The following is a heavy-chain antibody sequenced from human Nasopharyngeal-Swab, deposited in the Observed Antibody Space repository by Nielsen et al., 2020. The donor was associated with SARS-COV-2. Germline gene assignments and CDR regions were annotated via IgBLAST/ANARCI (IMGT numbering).Heavy chain of an antibody. CDR3: AKDLKGPYFF. V-gene: IGHV3-23*01. J-gene: IGHJ4*02. D-gene: IGHD2/OR15-2a*01. CDR2: ISGRGDNT. Sequence: GESLKISCAASGFPFSTYGMSWVRQAPGKWLEWVSSISGRGDNTYYADSVKGRFTISRDNSKNTLYLQMNSLRAEDTAIYYCAKDLKGPYFFWGQGTLVTVSS. CDR1: GFPFSTYG.